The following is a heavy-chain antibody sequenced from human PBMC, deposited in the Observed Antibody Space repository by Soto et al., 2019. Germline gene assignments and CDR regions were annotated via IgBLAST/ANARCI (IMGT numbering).Heavy chain of an antibody. D-gene: IGHD3-3*01. CDR3: AKFQTEWSLFYGMDV. CDR1: GFTFSSYG. V-gene: IGHV3-30*18. Sequence: GGSLRLSCAASGFTFSSYGMHWVRQAPGKGLEWVAVISYDGSNKYYADSVKGRFTISRDNSKNTLYLQMNSLRAEDTAVYYCAKFQTEWSLFYGMDVWGQGTTVTVSS. CDR2: ISYDGSNK. J-gene: IGHJ6*02.